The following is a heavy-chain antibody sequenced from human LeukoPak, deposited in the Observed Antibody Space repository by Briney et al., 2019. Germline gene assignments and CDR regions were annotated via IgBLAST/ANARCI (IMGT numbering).Heavy chain of an antibody. J-gene: IGHJ3*02. CDR2: INPSGGST. CDR3: ATARPHRGFDI. CDR1: GYTFTSYY. Sequence: ASVKVSCKASGYTFTSYYMHWVRQAPGQGLEWMGIINPSGGSTSYAQKFQGRVTMTKDMSTSTVYMELSSLRSEDTAVYYCATARPHRGFDIWGQGTMVTVSS. V-gene: IGHV1-46*01.